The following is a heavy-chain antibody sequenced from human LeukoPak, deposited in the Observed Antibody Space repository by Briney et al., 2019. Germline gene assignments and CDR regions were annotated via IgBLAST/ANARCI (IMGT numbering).Heavy chain of an antibody. CDR2: IKQDGSVQ. CDR1: GFPFSGYW. CDR3: SRSLDY. V-gene: IGHV3-7*01. J-gene: IGHJ4*02. Sequence: GGSLRLSCAASGFPFSGYWMDWVRQAPGKGMEWEANIKQDGSVQYYAGSVKGRFTISRDNAKNSLYLQMHSLRAEYTAVYYCSRSLDYLGQGALVTVSS.